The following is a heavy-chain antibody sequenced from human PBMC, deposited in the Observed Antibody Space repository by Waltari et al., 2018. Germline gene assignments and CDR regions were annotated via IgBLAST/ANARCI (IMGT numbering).Heavy chain of an antibody. V-gene: IGHV4-34*01. D-gene: IGHD6-13*01. CDR2: INHSGST. Sequence: VQLQQWGAGLLKPSETLSLTCAVYGGSFSGYYWSWIRQPPGKGLEWIGEINHSGSTNYNPSLKSRVTISVDTSKNQFSLKLSSVTAADTAVYYCAVNSAGAAAGAHDYWGQGTLVTVSS. J-gene: IGHJ4*02. CDR3: AVNSAGAAAGAHDY. CDR1: GGSFSGYY.